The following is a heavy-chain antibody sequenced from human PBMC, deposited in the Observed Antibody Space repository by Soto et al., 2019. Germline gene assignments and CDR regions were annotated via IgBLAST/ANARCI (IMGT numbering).Heavy chain of an antibody. D-gene: IGHD3-9*01. J-gene: IGHJ4*02. CDR1: GGSISSGGYS. CDR3: ARGITIFPYFDY. V-gene: IGHV4-30-2*01. CDR2: IYHSGST. Sequence: SETLSLTCAVSGGSISSGGYSWSWIRQPPGKGLEWIGYIYHSGSTYYNPSLKSRVTISVDGSKNQFSLKLSSVTAADTAVYYCARGITIFPYFDYWGQGTLVTVSS.